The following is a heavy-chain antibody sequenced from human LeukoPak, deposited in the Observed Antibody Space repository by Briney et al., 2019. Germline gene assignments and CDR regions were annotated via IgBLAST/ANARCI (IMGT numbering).Heavy chain of an antibody. CDR3: ARGMRLVRGLMFDY. J-gene: IGHJ4*02. Sequence: GALRLSCAASGFTFSSFEMSWVRQAPGTGLGWISYISSSGSTMYYADSVKGHFTTSRDNVKNSLYLQMNSLRAEDTAVYYCARGMRLVRGLMFDYWGQGTLVTVSS. CDR1: GFTFSSFE. V-gene: IGHV3-48*03. CDR2: ISSSGSTM. D-gene: IGHD3-10*01.